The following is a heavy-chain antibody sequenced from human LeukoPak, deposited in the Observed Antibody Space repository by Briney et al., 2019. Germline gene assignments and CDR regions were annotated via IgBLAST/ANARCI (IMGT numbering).Heavy chain of an antibody. CDR1: GFTFSNYG. J-gene: IGHJ4*02. CDR3: ARDLTHYFDY. CDR2: IWYDGSNK. Sequence: PGGSLRLSCAASGFTFSNYGVHWVRQAPGKGLEWVAVIWYDGSNKYYADSVKGRFTISRDNSKNTMYLQMNSLRVEDTAVYYCARDLTHYFDYWGQGTLVTVSS. V-gene: IGHV3-33*01.